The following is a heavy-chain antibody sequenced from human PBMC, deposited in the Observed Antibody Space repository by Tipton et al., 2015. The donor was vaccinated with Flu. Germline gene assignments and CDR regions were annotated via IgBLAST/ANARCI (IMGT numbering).Heavy chain of an antibody. Sequence: TLSLTCTVSGGSISSSSYYWGWIRQPPGKGLEWTGSSYYSGSTYYNPSLKSRVTISVDTSKNQFSLKLSSVTAADTAVYYCARRRVWIQLWLFFGYFDYWGQGTLVTVSS. V-gene: IGHV4-39*07. CDR3: ARRRVWIQLWLFFGYFDY. CDR1: GGSISSSSYY. J-gene: IGHJ4*02. D-gene: IGHD5-18*01. CDR2: SYYSGST.